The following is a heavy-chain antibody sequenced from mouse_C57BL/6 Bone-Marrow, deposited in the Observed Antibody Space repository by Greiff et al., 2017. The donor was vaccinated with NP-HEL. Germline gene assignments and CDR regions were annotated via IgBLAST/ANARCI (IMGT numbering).Heavy chain of an antibody. CDR2: INPGSGGT. CDR3: ARALLGRAMDY. CDR1: GYAFTNYL. Sequence: VQLQQSGAELVRPGTSVKVSCKASGYAFTNYLIEWVKQRPGQGLEWIGVINPGSGGTNYNEKFKGKATLTADKSSSTAYMQLSSLTSEDSAVYCCARALLGRAMDYWGQGTSVTVSS. V-gene: IGHV1-54*01. J-gene: IGHJ4*01. D-gene: IGHD4-1*01.